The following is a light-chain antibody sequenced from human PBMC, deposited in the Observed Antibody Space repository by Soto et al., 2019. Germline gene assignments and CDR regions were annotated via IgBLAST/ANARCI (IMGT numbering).Light chain of an antibody. Sequence: MQSPATLSLSPGERAILSCRASQRVTSNLAWYQQKPGQSPRLLIYGMSIRATGVPDRFSGSGSGTEFTLTISNLQSADFAVYFCQHYNNWPRTFGGGTKVEIK. V-gene: IGKV3-15*01. CDR2: GMS. CDR3: QHYNNWPRT. CDR1: QRVTSN. J-gene: IGKJ4*01.